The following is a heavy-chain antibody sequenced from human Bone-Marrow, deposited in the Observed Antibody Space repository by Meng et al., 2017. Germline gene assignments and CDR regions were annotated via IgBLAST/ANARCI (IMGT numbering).Heavy chain of an antibody. CDR1: GYLFTSYP. D-gene: IGHD3-10*01. CDR2: INAGNGDR. CDR3: AKGPEENFRNFGSGRYDC. Sequence: ASVKVSCQASGYLFTSYPIYWLRQTPGQSLQWMGWINAGNGDRRYSQSFQGRLTITSDTSANTAYLELSSLRSEDTAVYYCAKGPEENFRNFGSGRYDCWGQGTLVTVSS. V-gene: IGHV1-3*01. J-gene: IGHJ4*02.